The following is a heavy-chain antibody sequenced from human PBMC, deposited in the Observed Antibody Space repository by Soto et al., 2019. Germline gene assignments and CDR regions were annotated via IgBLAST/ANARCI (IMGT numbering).Heavy chain of an antibody. Sequence: QVQLVQSGAEVKKPGSSVKVSCKASGGTLSNYAFTWVRQAPGQGLEWMGGIIPIFNTANYAQKFQGRATITADESTSTAYLEVTSLRSEDTAVYYCARVRPTDYVGNYNNGMDVWGQGTTVTVSS. CDR1: GGTLSNYA. J-gene: IGHJ6*02. CDR2: IIPIFNTA. CDR3: ARVRPTDYVGNYNNGMDV. D-gene: IGHD4-17*01. V-gene: IGHV1-69*01.